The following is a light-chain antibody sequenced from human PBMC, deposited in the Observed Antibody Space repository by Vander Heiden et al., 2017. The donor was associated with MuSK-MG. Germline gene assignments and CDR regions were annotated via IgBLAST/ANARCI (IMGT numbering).Light chain of an antibody. CDR2: WSS. V-gene: IGKV4-1*01. Sequence: GERATINCKSSQSILYSSNNLNFLAWFQQKPGQPPKLLIYWSSTRESGVPDRFSGSGSGTDFTLTISSLQAEDVAVYYCQQEDSAPITFGGGTKVEIK. CDR3: QQEDSAPIT. CDR1: QSILYSSNNLNF. J-gene: IGKJ4*01.